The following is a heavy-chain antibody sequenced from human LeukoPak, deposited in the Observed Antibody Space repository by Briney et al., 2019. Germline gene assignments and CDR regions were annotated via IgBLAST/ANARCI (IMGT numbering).Heavy chain of an antibody. CDR2: IGIRGDT. Sequence: GGSLRLSCAASGFTFIDYDMHWVRHVIGKGLEWVSAIGIRGDTHYSGSVKGRFTISRENAESSLYLQINSLRAEDTAVYYCARGGIQVSGIDEFDYWGQGTLVTVSS. CDR3: ARGGIQVSGIDEFDY. J-gene: IGHJ4*02. V-gene: IGHV3-13*01. D-gene: IGHD6-19*01. CDR1: GFTFIDYD.